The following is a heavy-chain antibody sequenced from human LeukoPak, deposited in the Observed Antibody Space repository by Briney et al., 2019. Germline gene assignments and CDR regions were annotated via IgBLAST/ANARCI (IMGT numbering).Heavy chain of an antibody. Sequence: PGGSLRLSCVASGFTVSSNYMSWVRQAPGKGLEWVSVIYSGGSTYYADSVKGRFTISRDNSKNTLYLQMNSLRAEDTAVYYCARTLVGATTRDYWGQGTLVTVSS. CDR3: ARTLVGATTRDY. J-gene: IGHJ4*02. CDR2: IYSGGST. D-gene: IGHD1-26*01. V-gene: IGHV3-53*01. CDR1: GFTVSSNY.